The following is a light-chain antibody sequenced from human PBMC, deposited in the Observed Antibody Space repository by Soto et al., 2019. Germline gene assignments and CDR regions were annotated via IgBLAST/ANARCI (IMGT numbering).Light chain of an antibody. J-gene: IGKJ1*01. V-gene: IGKV3-15*01. CDR3: HQYHNWPRT. CDR2: GAS. CDR1: QSVSSN. Sequence: EIVMTQSPATLSVSPGERATLSCRTSQSVSSNLAWYQQKPGQAPRLLLYGASTRAAGIPARFSGSGSGTEFTLTISSLQSEDFAIYYCHQYHNWPRTFGQGTKVEIK.